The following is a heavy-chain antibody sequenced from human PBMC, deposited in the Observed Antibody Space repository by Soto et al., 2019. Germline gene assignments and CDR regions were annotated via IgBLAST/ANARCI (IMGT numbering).Heavy chain of an antibody. V-gene: IGHV3-23*01. CDR3: AKDPSTGPPDC. J-gene: IGHJ4*02. CDR2: IHPSGGST. CDR1: GFMFSSYG. Sequence: GGSLRLSCAAAGFMFSSYGMSWVRQAPGKGLQWVATIHPSGGSTHYAESVRGRFTISRDNSRDTLYLQMNSLRAEDTAVYYCAKDPSTGPPDCWGQGALVTVSS. D-gene: IGHD3-9*01.